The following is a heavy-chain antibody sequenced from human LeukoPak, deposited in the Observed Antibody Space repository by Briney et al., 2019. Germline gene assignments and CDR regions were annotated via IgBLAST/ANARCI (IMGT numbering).Heavy chain of an antibody. V-gene: IGHV3-72*01. CDR3: ARGATATTNYAYGMDV. D-gene: IGHD4-11*01. J-gene: IGHJ6*02. CDR1: GFTCTNAW. CDR2: TRNKAKGYTT. Sequence: GGSLRLSCAASGFTCTNAWMTWVRQAPGKGLEWVGRTRNKAKGYTTEYAASVKGRFTVSRDDSENSLYLQMNSLKIEDTALYYCARGATATTNYAYGMDVWGQGTTVTVS.